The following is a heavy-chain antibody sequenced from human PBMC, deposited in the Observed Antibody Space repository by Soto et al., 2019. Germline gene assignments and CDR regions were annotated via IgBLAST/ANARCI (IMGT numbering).Heavy chain of an antibody. CDR3: ARTLYGDNVDY. D-gene: IGHD4-17*01. J-gene: IGHJ4*02. CDR1: GGTFSSSG. V-gene: IGHV1-8*02. Sequence: ASVKVSCKTSGGTFSSSGISWVRQAPGQGLEWMGWMNPNSGNTGYAQKFQGRVTMTRNTSISTAYMELSSLRSEDTAGYYCARTLYGDNVDYWGQGTLVTVSS. CDR2: MNPNSGNT.